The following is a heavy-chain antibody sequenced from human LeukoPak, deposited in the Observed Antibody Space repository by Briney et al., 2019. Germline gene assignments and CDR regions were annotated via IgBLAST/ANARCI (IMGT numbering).Heavy chain of an antibody. CDR2: INHSGST. J-gene: IGHJ4*02. CDR3: ARRPGGAAAGEFDY. V-gene: IGHV4-34*01. CDR1: GGSFSGYY. Sequence: SETLSLTCAVYGGSFSGYYWSWIRQPPGKGLEWTGEINHSGSTNYNPSLKSRVTISVDTSKNQSSLKLSSVTAADTAVYYCARRPGGAAAGEFDYWGQGTLVTVSS. D-gene: IGHD6-13*01.